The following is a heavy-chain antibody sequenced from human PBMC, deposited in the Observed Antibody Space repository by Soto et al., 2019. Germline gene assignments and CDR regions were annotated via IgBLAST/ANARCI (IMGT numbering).Heavy chain of an antibody. Sequence: SVKVSCKASGGTFSRYAISWVRQAPGQGLEWMGGIIPIFGTANYAQKFQGRVTITADESTSTAYMELSSLRSEDTAVYYCASLGVAYEYSPFDYWCQGTLVTVSS. CDR3: ASLGVAYEYSPFDY. V-gene: IGHV1-69*13. CDR1: GGTFSRYA. J-gene: IGHJ4*02. CDR2: IIPIFGTA. D-gene: IGHD3-3*01.